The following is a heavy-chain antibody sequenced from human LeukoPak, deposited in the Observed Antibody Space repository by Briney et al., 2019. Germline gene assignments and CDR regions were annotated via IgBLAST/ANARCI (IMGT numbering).Heavy chain of an antibody. D-gene: IGHD2-2*01. CDR2: INPNSGGA. CDR3: ARVPRLGYCSSTSCLDAFDI. V-gene: IGHV1-2*02. CDR1: GYTFTGYY. J-gene: IGHJ3*02. Sequence: GASVKVSCKASGYTFTGYYMHWVRQAPGQGLEWMGWINPNSGGANYAQKFQGRVTMTRDTSISTAYMELSRLRSDDTAVYHCARVPRLGYCSSTSCLDAFDIWGQGTMVTVSS.